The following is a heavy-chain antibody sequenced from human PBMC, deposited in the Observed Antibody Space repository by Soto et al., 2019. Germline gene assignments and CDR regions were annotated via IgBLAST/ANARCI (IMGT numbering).Heavy chain of an antibody. CDR2: IYYSGNT. CDR1: AGSISSNSHY. J-gene: IGHJ4*02. V-gene: IGHV4-39*01. D-gene: IGHD3-22*01. Sequence: SQNLSLTCTVSAGSISSNSHYWGCLRQPPGKGLEWIGSIYYSGNTYYNSSLKSRVTISVDTSQNQFSLKLSSVTAADTAVYFCARHYYDSSFCTPGDYWGQGTLVTVS. CDR3: ARHYYDSSFCTPGDY.